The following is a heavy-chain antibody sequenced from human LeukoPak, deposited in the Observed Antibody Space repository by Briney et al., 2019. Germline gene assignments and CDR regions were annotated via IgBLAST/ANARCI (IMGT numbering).Heavy chain of an antibody. Sequence: PGGSLRLSCAASGFTFSSYWMHSVRQAPGKGLGWVSRINSDGSSTNYADSVKGRFTISRDNSKNTLYLQMNSLRAEDTAVYYCAKTAKASYFDYWGQGTLVTVSS. J-gene: IGHJ4*02. V-gene: IGHV3-74*01. CDR3: AKTAKASYFDY. CDR1: GFTFSSYW. CDR2: INSDGSST.